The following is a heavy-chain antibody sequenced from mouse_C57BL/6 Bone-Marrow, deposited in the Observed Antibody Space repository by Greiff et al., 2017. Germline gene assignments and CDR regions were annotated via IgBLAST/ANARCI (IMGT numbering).Heavy chain of an antibody. J-gene: IGHJ2*01. V-gene: IGHV2-2*01. CDR1: GFSLTSYG. Sequence: QVQLQQSGPGLVQPSQCLSITCTVSGFSLTSYGVHWVRQSPGKGLEWLGVIWSGRSTDYNAAFISRLSISKDNSKSQVFFKMNSLQAADTAIYYSARMGTSTYLDYWGRGTTLTVSS. CDR3: ARMGTSTYLDY. CDR2: IWSGRST. D-gene: IGHD2-3*01.